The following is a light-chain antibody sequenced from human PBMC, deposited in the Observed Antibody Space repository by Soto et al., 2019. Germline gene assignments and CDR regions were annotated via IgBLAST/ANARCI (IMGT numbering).Light chain of an antibody. CDR3: QQSLTIPYT. Sequence: DIQMTQSPSSLSASVGDRVTITCRASQTISTHLNWYQQKPGKAPKLLIYAASTLQSGVPSRFSGSVSRTDFTLTISSLQPEDFATYYCQQSLTIPYTFGQGTKLEIK. CDR1: QTISTH. CDR2: AAS. J-gene: IGKJ2*01. V-gene: IGKV1-39*01.